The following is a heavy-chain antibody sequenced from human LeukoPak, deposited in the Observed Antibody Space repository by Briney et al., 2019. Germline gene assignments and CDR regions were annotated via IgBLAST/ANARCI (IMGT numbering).Heavy chain of an antibody. Sequence: PGGSLRLSCAASGFTFSRYPMNWVRQAPGKGLEWVSSISSSGSYIEYADSVKGRFTVSRDNAKNSLYLQMNSLRAEDTAVYYCARTGYSSGWYPDYWGQGTLVTVSS. CDR1: GFTFSRYP. J-gene: IGHJ4*02. D-gene: IGHD6-19*01. CDR3: ARTGYSSGWYPDY. CDR2: ISSSGSYI. V-gene: IGHV3-21*04.